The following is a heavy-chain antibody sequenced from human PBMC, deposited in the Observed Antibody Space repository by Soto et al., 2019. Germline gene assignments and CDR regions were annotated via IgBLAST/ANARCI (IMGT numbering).Heavy chain of an antibody. Sequence: QGQLVQSGAEVRKPGASVKVSCKASGYTFTAYFIHWVRQPPGQGLEWLGWINPNSGRTKFAEKFQGRLTMTGDASIDPVYMDLSILKSDDTAVYYCAKEMVGGGIRPHFANWGQGTLVTVSS. J-gene: IGHJ4*02. CDR2: INPNSGRT. D-gene: IGHD2-15*01. CDR1: GYTFTAYF. CDR3: AKEMVGGGIRPHFAN. V-gene: IGHV1-2*02.